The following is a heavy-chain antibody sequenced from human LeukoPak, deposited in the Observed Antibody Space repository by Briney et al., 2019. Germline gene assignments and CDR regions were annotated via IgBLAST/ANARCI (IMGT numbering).Heavy chain of an antibody. CDR2: INHSGST. CDR1: GGSFSGYY. CDR3: ARGGSSWYGSDAFDI. J-gene: IGHJ3*02. Sequence: PSETLSLTCAVYGGSFSGYYWSWIRRPPGKGLERIGEINHSGSTNYNPSLKSRVTISVDTSKNQFSLKLSSVTAADTAVYYCARGGSSWYGSDAFDIWGQGTMVTVSS. V-gene: IGHV4-34*01. D-gene: IGHD6-13*01.